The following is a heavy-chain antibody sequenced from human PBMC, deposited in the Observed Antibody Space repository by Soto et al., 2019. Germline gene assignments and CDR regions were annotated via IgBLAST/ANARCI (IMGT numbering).Heavy chain of an antibody. Sequence: QITLKESGPTLVKPTQTLTLTCTFSWFSLSISGVGVCWIRQPPGKALAWLALIYWDDDKRYSPSLKSRLTINKDISKHQVVRTMTNMYPVDTATYYFVHSYYDSSSYYLYFDYWGQGTLVTVSS. J-gene: IGHJ4*02. CDR2: IYWDDDK. D-gene: IGHD3-22*01. CDR3: VHSYYDSSSYYLYFDY. V-gene: IGHV2-5*02. CDR1: WFSLSISGVG.